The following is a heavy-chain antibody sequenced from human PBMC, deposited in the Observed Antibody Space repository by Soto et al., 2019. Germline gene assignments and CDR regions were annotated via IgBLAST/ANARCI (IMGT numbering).Heavy chain of an antibody. J-gene: IGHJ4*02. V-gene: IGHV3-30-3*01. CDR1: GFTFSSYA. CDR3: ARGRYSSGWYGDY. Sequence: VQLLESGGGLVQPGGSLRLSCEASGFTFSSYAMHWVRQAPGKGLEWVAVISYDGSNKYYADSVKGRFTISRDNSKNTLYLQMNSLRAEDTAVYYCARGRYSSGWYGDYWGQGTLVTVSS. CDR2: ISYDGSNK. D-gene: IGHD6-19*01.